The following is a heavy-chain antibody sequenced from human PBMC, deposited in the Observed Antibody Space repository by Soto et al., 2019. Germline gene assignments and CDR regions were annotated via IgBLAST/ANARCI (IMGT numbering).Heavy chain of an antibody. D-gene: IGHD3-16*01. CDR2: ISYDGSNK. V-gene: IGHV3-30-3*01. Sequence: GGALRLSCAASGFTFSSYAMHWVRQAPGKGLEWVAVISYDGSNKYYADSVKGRFTISRDNSKNTLYLQMNSLRAEDTAVYYCASDSDAYNSPWGCWDQGTLGSVSS. J-gene: IGHJ4*02. CDR3: ASDSDAYNSPWGC. CDR1: GFTFSSYA.